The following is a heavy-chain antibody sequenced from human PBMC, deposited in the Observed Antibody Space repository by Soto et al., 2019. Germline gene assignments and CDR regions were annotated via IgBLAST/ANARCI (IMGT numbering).Heavy chain of an antibody. V-gene: IGHV4-34*01. CDR3: ARGSGFAVIPGELEDVHYDY. CDR2: ISQSGST. D-gene: IGHD2-2*01. Sequence: QVQLQQWGAGLLKPSETLSLTCAVYGQSFSGHTWSWIRQSPGKGLEWIGEISQSGSTYYNPSLTTRVTISADTSKNQFSLTLNSVTAADTGVFYCARGSGFAVIPGELEDVHYDYWGQGTLVSVSS. J-gene: IGHJ4*02. CDR1: GQSFSGHT.